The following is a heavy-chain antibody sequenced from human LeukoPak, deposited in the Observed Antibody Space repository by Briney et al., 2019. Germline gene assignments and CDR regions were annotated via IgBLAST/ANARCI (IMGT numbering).Heavy chain of an antibody. Sequence: SETLSLTCAVYGGSFSGYYGSWIRQPPGKGLEWIGEINHSGSTNYNPSLKSRVTISVDTSKNQFSLKLSSVTAADTAVYYCARSLHHFDYWGQGTLVTVSS. CDR2: INHSGST. J-gene: IGHJ4*02. CDR1: GGSFSGYY. CDR3: ARSLHHFDY. V-gene: IGHV4-34*01.